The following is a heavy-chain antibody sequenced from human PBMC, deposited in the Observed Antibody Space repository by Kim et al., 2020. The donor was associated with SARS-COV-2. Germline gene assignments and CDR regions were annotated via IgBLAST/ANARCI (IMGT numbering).Heavy chain of an antibody. CDR3: ARDISGPKQLVASSGDY. CDR1: GFTFSSYS. J-gene: IGHJ4*02. CDR2: ISSSSSTI. D-gene: IGHD6-13*01. V-gene: IGHV3-48*04. Sequence: GGSLRLSCAASGFTFSSYSMNWVRQAPGKGLEWVSYISSSSSTIYYADSVKGRFTISRDNAKNSLYLQMNSLRAEDTAVYYCARDISGPKQLVASSGDYWGQGTLVTVSS.